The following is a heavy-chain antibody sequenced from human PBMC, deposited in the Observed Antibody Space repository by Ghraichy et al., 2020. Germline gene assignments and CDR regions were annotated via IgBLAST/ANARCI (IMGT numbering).Heavy chain of an antibody. J-gene: IGHJ6*02. CDR3: ARDGAPLTAYYYYGMDV. V-gene: IGHV4-4*02. CDR2: IYHSGST. CDR1: GGSISSSNW. D-gene: IGHD3-16*01. Sequence: GTLSLTCAVSGGSISSSNWWSWVRQPPGKGLEWIGEIYHSGSTNYNPSLKSRVTISVDKSKNQFSLKLSSVTAADTAVYYCARDGAPLTAYYYYGMDVWGQGTTVTVSS.